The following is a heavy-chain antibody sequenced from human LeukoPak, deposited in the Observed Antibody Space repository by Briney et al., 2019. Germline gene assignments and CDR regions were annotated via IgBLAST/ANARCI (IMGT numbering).Heavy chain of an antibody. CDR1: GFTFSNYW. CDR2: INRDGRST. J-gene: IGHJ4*02. D-gene: IGHD4-17*01. CDR3: ALPLRDGDFYFDY. V-gene: IGHV3-74*01. Sequence: PGGSLRLSCAASGFTFSNYWMHWVRQAPGKGLVWVSRINRDGRSTNYADSVKGRFTISRDNAKNTVILQMNSLRAEDTAVYYCALPLRDGDFYFDYWGQGALVTVSS.